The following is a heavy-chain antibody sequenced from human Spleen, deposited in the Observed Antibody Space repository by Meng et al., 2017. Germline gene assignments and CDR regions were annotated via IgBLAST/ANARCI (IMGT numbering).Heavy chain of an antibody. CDR1: GYTLSSDG. Sequence: QGWLGESGAEVRMPGASVKVSCDASGYTLSSDGFSWVRQAPGQGLEWLGWINVYNGKTDYALKFQDRVTMTTDTFTNTAYMELRSLRSDDTAVYYCATRGNPYLNCWGQGTLVTVSS. J-gene: IGHJ4*02. V-gene: IGHV1-18*01. CDR2: INVYNGKT. CDR3: ATRGNPYLNC.